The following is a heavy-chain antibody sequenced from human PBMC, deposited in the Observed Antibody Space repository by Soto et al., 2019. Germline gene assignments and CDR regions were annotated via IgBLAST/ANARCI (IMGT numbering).Heavy chain of an antibody. CDR3: AKGGTTGKTNSHFWYFDL. V-gene: IGHV3-23*01. J-gene: IGHJ2*01. CDR1: GFPFNTYA. D-gene: IGHD1-1*01. CDR2: ISGSGDDT. Sequence: GGSLRLSCAASGFPFNTYAMNWVRQAPGKGLEWVSVISGSGDDTYYADTVKGRFTISRDNSKNTLFLQMDSLRPEDTAIYYCAKGGTTGKTNSHFWYFDLWGRGTLVPVYS.